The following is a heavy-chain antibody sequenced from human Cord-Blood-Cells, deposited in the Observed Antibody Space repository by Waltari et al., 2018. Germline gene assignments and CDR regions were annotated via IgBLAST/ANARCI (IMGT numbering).Heavy chain of an antibody. V-gene: IGHV1-69*09. Sequence: QVQLVQSGAEVKKPGSSVKVSCKASGGTFSSYAISWVRQAPGQGVEWMGRISPILGIANYAQKCQGRVTITADKSTSTAYMELSSLRSEDTAVYYCARERGQEGYSYGHFDYWGQGTLVTVSS. J-gene: IGHJ4*02. CDR1: GGTFSSYA. CDR3: ARERGQEGYSYGHFDY. CDR2: ISPILGIA. D-gene: IGHD5-18*01.